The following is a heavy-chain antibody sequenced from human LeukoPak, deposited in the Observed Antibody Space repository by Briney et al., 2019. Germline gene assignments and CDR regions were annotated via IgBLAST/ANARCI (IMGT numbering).Heavy chain of an antibody. CDR3: ASLYTYAPRESY. Sequence: SETLSLTCAVYGGSFSGYYWSWIRQPPGKGLEWIGEINHSGSTNYNPSLKSRVTISVDTSKNQFSLKLSSVTAADTAVYYCASLYTYAPRESYWGQGTLVTVSS. CDR1: GGSFSGYY. J-gene: IGHJ4*02. CDR2: INHSGST. V-gene: IGHV4-34*01. D-gene: IGHD5-18*01.